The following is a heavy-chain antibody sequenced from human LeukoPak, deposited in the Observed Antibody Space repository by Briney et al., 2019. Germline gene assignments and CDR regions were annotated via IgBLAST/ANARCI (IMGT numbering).Heavy chain of an antibody. CDR2: INSDGSST. J-gene: IGHJ4*02. D-gene: IGHD3-22*01. CDR3: AKKTGNSAYYYIDY. Sequence: GGSLRLSCAASGFTFSSYWMHWVRQAPGKGLVWVSRINSDGSSTSYADSVKGRFTISRDNAKNTLYLQMNSLRAEDTAVYYCAKKTGNSAYYYIDYWGQGTLVTVSS. CDR1: GFTFSSYW. V-gene: IGHV3-74*01.